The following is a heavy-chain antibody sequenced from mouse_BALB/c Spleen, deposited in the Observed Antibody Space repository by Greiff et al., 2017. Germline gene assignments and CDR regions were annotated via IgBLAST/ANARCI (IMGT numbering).Heavy chain of an antibody. Sequence: EVKLMESGPGLVKPSQSLSLTCTVTGYSITSDYAWNWIRQFPGNKLEWMGYISYSGSTSYNPSLKSRISITRDTSKNQFFLQLNSVTTEDTATYYCARLVYDYDEAMDYWGQGTSVTVSS. CDR1: GYSITSDYA. D-gene: IGHD2-4*01. CDR2: ISYSGST. V-gene: IGHV3-2*02. CDR3: ARLVYDYDEAMDY. J-gene: IGHJ4*01.